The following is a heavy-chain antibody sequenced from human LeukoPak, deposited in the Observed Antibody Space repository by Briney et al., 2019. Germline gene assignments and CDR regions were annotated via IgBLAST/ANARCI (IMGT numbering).Heavy chain of an antibody. D-gene: IGHD3-10*01. CDR1: GFTFSNYA. J-gene: IGHJ4*02. Sequence: GGSLRLSCAASGFTFSNYAMSWVRQAPGKGLEWVSAISYSGASTYYADSVKGRFTISRDNSKNTLYLQMNGLRAEDTAVYYCARNPPPLGAFYYGSGSYFYYWGQGTLVTVSS. CDR2: ISYSGAST. V-gene: IGHV3-23*01. CDR3: ARNPPPLGAFYYGSGSYFYY.